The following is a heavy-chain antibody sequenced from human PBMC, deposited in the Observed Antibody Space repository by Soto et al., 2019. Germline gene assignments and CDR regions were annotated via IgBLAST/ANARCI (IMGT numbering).Heavy chain of an antibody. Sequence: QVQLVQSGAEVKKPGSSVKVSCKASGGTFSSYAISWVRQAPGQGLEWMGGISPFFGTAHYAQKFQGRATMTAGESTSTAYIELSSLRSADSAVYYCAGLVHCGQGSLVTVSS. V-gene: IGHV1-69*12. J-gene: IGHJ1*01. CDR3: AGLVH. CDR2: ISPFFGTA. CDR1: GGTFSSYA.